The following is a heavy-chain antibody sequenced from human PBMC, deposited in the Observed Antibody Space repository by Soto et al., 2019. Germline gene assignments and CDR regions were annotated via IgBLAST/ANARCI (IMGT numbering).Heavy chain of an antibody. CDR3: AREGTGTIHFDY. J-gene: IGHJ4*02. Sequence: GGSLRLSCAASGFTFSSYGMHWVRQAPGKGLEWVAVIWYDGSNKYYADSVKGRFTISRDNSKNTLYLQMNSLRAEDTAVYYCAREGTGTIHFDYWGQGTLVTVSS. D-gene: IGHD1-7*01. CDR2: IWYDGSNK. CDR1: GFTFSSYG. V-gene: IGHV3-33*01.